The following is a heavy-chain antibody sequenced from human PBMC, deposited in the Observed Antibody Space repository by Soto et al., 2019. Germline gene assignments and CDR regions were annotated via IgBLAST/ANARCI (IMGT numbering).Heavy chain of an antibody. CDR3: ASQAAAGHSGFQH. Sequence: GASVKVSCKASGYTFTSYGISWLRQAPGQGLEWMGWISAYNGNTNYAQKLQGRVTMTTDTSTSTAYMELRSLRSDDTAVYYCASQAAAGHSGFQHWGQGTLVTVSS. J-gene: IGHJ1*01. CDR1: GYTFTSYG. V-gene: IGHV1-18*01. D-gene: IGHD6-13*01. CDR2: ISAYNGNT.